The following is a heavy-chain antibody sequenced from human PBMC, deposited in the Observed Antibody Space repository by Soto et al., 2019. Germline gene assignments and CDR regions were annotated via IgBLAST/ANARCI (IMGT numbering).Heavy chain of an antibody. J-gene: IGHJ5*02. V-gene: IGHV1-18*01. CDR3: AREAKGLLGESPPGRWFDP. Sequence: QVQLVQSGAEVKKPGASVKVSCKAPGYTFTSYGISWVRQAPGQGLEWMGWISAYNGNTNYAQTLLGRVTMTTDTCTSTAYMELRSLRADDTAVYYCAREAKGLLGESPPGRWFDPWVQGSLVTVS. CDR1: GYTFTSYG. CDR2: ISAYNGNT. D-gene: IGHD3-16*01.